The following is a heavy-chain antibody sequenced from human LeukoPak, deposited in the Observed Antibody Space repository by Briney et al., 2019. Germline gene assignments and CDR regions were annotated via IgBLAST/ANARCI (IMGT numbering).Heavy chain of an antibody. CDR2: IYYSGST. J-gene: IGHJ5*02. V-gene: IGHV4-39*01. D-gene: IGHD3-10*01. CDR3: ARRGKGRVLRQPHRGVVP. Sequence: PSETLSLTCTLSRGSLSSICNCWGSIRQPPGKGLEWIGSIYYSGSTYYNPSLKSRVTISVDTSKNQFSLKLSSVTAADTAVYYCARRGKGRVLRQPHRGVVPWGEGTLVTVSS. CDR1: RGSLSSICNC.